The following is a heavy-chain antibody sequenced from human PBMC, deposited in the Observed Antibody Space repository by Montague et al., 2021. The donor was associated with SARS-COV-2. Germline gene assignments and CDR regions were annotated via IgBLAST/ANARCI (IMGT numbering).Heavy chain of an antibody. V-gene: IGHV4-61*02. D-gene: IGHD5-12*01. CDR2: IYTSGTT. J-gene: IGHJ4*02. CDR1: GGSISSGSYY. CDR3: ARAHSGSWAHLDN. Sequence: TLSLTCTVSGGSISSGSYYWSWIRQPAGKGLEWIGRIYTSGTTDYSXSLKSLVTISVDTSKNQFSLKLTSVTAADTAVYYCARAHSGSWAHLDNWGQGSLVTVSS.